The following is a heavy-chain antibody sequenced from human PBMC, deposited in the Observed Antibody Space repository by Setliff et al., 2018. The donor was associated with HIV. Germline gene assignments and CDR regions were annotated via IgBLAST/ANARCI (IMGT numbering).Heavy chain of an antibody. D-gene: IGHD2-2*01. Sequence: PSDTLSLTCTVSGGSISSGYYYWSWIRQHPGKGLEWIGYIYYSGNPFYNPSLRSRVTISLDTSKNQFSLKLSSVTAADTAVYYCARGFDYAQRPPLYYFDYWGQGTLVTVSS. CDR1: GGSISSGYYY. J-gene: IGHJ4*02. CDR3: ARGFDYAQRPPLYYFDY. CDR2: IYYSGNP. V-gene: IGHV4-31*03.